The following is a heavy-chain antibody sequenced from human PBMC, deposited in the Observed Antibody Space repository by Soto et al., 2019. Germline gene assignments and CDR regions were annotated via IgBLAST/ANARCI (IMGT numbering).Heavy chain of an antibody. Sequence: QVQLQESGPGLVKPSQTLSLTCTVSGGSISSGGYYWSWIRQHPGKGLEWIGYIYYSGSTYYNPSXKXXVTISVATSKNQFSLNRSSVTAADTAVYYFARAYGSGYMDAWGQGTTVTVSS. CDR3: ARAYGSGYMDA. D-gene: IGHD3-10*01. CDR1: GGSISSGGYY. J-gene: IGHJ6*02. V-gene: IGHV4-31*03. CDR2: IYYSGST.